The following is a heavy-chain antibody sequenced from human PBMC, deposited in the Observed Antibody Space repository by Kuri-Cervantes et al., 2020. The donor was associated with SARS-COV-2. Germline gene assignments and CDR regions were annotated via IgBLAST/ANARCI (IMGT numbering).Heavy chain of an antibody. CDR3: ARDPQQLVTNEKDY. V-gene: IGHV3-30*03. Sequence: SYKASGYTFTGYYMHWVRQAPGKGLEWVAVISYDGSNKYYADSVKGRFTISRDNSKNTLYLQMNSLRAEDTAVYYCARDPQQLVTNEKDYWGQGTLVTVSS. D-gene: IGHD6-13*01. CDR2: ISYDGSNK. CDR1: GYTFTGYY. J-gene: IGHJ4*02.